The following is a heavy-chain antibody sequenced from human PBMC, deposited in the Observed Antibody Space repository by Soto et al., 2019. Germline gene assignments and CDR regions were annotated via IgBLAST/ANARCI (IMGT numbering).Heavy chain of an antibody. CDR1: GGSISSGGYS. V-gene: IGHV4-30-2*01. D-gene: IGHD5-18*01. CDR2: IYHSGST. Sequence: SETLSLTCAVSGGSISSGGYSWSWIRQPPGKGLEWIGYIYHSGSTYYNPSLKSRVTISVDRSKNQFSLKLSSVTAADTAVYYCATVRGYSSGMDVWGQGSKVTVSS. J-gene: IGHJ6*02. CDR3: ATVRGYSSGMDV.